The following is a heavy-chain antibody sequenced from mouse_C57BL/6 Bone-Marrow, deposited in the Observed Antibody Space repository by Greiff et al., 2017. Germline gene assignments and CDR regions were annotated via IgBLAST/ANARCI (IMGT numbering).Heavy chain of an antibody. CDR3: TRDPSVYYGSSYGFDY. D-gene: IGHD1-1*01. V-gene: IGHV5-9-1*02. J-gene: IGHJ2*01. Sequence: EVMLVESGEGLVKPGGSLKLSCAASGFTFSSYAMSWVRQTPEKRLEWVAYISSGGDYIYYADTVQGRFTISRDNARNTLYLQMSGLKSEDTAMYYCTRDPSVYYGSSYGFDYWGQGTTLTVSS. CDR2: ISSGGDYI. CDR1: GFTFSSYA.